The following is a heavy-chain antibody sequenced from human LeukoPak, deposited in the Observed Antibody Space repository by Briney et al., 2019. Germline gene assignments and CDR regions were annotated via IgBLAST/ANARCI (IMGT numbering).Heavy chain of an antibody. CDR2: VKQDGGEK. CDR3: ARDQYCSGGTCYYFGLDV. D-gene: IGHD2-15*01. CDR1: GFTFSSFW. V-gene: IGHV3-7*03. J-gene: IGHJ6*04. Sequence: GGSLRLSCAASGFTFSSFWMSWVRQAPGKGLEWVANVKQDGGEKYYVDSVKGRFTISRDNAENSLYLQMNSLRAEDTAVYYCARDQYCSGGTCYYFGLDVWGKGTTVTVSS.